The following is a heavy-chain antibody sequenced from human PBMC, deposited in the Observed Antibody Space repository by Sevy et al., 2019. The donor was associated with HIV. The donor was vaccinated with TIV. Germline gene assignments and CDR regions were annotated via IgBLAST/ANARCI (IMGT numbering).Heavy chain of an antibody. D-gene: IGHD3-22*01. V-gene: IGHV3-11*01. CDR3: ARENTMIEEPGWFDP. Sequence: GGSLRLSCAASGFSFSDYYMSWIRQAPGKGLEWVSYIDRSGSTINYADSVKGRFTISRDNAKSSLYLQINSLRTEDTAVYYCARENTMIEEPGWFDPWGQGTLVTVSS. J-gene: IGHJ5*02. CDR1: GFSFSDYY. CDR2: IDRSGSTI.